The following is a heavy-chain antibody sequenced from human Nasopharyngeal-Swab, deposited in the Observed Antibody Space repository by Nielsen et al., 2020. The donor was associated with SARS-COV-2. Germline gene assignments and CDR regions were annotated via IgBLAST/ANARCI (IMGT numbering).Heavy chain of an antibody. J-gene: IGHJ6*03. CDR2: IYHSGST. V-gene: IGHV4-4*02. Sequence: VRHAPGKGLAWGGEIYHSGSTNYHPSLKRRVTISVDNPKNQFSLRLISVTAADTAVYYCASVLTYYDFWSGYLNYYYMDVWGKGTTVTVSS. CDR3: ASVLTYYDFWSGYLNYYYMDV. D-gene: IGHD3-3*01.